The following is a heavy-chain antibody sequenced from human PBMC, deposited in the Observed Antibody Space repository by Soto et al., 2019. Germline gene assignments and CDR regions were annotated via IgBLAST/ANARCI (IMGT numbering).Heavy chain of an antibody. CDR2: IMPVFHTT. D-gene: IGHD6-25*01. CDR3: ATATISPVSATLYHYGMDV. V-gene: IGHV1-69*01. Sequence: QVQLVQSGAEVKKPGSSVKVSCQASGGTFNNFAFTWVRQAPGQGLEWLGGIMPVFHTTNIAQTFQDRITIIADEFTNTLYMEMTSLRFDDTAVYYCATATISPVSATLYHYGMDVWGRGTTVTVSS. J-gene: IGHJ6*02. CDR1: GGTFNNFA.